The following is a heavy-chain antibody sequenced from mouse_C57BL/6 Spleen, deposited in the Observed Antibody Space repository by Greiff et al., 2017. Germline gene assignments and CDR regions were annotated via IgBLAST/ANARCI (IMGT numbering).Heavy chain of an antibody. J-gene: IGHJ2*01. V-gene: IGHV1-42*01. CDR2: INPSTGGT. Sequence: VHVKQSGPELVKPGASVKISCKASGYSFTGYYMNWVKQSPEKSLEWIGEINPSTGGTTYNQKFKAKATLTVDKSSSTAYMQLKSLTSEDSAVYYCARGAGRFFYYWGQGTTLTVSS. CDR3: ARGAGRFFYY. CDR1: GYSFTGYY. D-gene: IGHD3-3*01.